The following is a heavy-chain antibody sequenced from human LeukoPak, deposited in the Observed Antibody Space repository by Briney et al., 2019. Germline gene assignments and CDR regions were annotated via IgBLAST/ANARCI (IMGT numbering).Heavy chain of an antibody. J-gene: IGHJ2*01. CDR3: ARDNPIFL. V-gene: IGHV3-7*01. CDR2: MKHDGIEK. CDR1: GFSFGSYW. D-gene: IGHD3-3*02. Sequence: TGGSLRLSCVASGFSFGSYWMAWVRQAPGKGLEWVANMKHDGIEKYHVDSVKGRFTISRDNAKNSLYLQMNSLRAEDTAVYYCARDNPIFLWGRGTLVTVSS.